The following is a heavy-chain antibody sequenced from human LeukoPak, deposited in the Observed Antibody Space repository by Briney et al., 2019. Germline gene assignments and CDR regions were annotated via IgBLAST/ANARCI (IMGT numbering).Heavy chain of an antibody. CDR1: GFTFSSYW. J-gene: IGHJ4*02. CDR3: ARDLGATTGTYYFDY. Sequence: GGSLRLSCAASGFTFSSYWMSWVRQAPGKGLEWVANIKQDGSEKYYVDTVKGRFTISRDNAKNSLYLQMNSLRAEDTAVYYCARDLGATTGTYYFDYWGQGTLVTVSS. V-gene: IGHV3-7*01. D-gene: IGHD1-1*01. CDR2: IKQDGSEK.